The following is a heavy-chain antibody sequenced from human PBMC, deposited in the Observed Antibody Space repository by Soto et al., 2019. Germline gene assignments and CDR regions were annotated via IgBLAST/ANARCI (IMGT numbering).Heavy chain of an antibody. V-gene: IGHV1-8*01. D-gene: IGHD3-16*01. CDR2: MNPNSGNT. CDR3: ARGYDYIWGSETYYYYYMDV. Sequence: GPSVKVSCKASGYTFTSYDINWVRQATGQGLEWMGWMNPNSGNTGYAQKFQGRVTMTRNTSISTAYMELSSLRSEDTAVYYCARGYDYIWGSETYYYYYMDVWGKGTTVTVSS. CDR1: GYTFTSYD. J-gene: IGHJ6*03.